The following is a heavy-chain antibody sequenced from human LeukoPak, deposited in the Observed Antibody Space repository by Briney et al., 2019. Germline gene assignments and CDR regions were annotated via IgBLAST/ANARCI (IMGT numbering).Heavy chain of an antibody. D-gene: IGHD5-18*01. CDR2: IYHSGST. Sequence: SETLSLTCTVSGYSISSGYYWGWIRQPPGKGLEGIGSIYHSGSTYYNPSLKSRVTISVDTSKNQFSLKLSSVTAADTAVYYCARDRARYSYGYFAFDIWGQGTMVTVSS. V-gene: IGHV4-38-2*02. CDR1: GYSISSGYY. J-gene: IGHJ3*02. CDR3: ARDRARYSYGYFAFDI.